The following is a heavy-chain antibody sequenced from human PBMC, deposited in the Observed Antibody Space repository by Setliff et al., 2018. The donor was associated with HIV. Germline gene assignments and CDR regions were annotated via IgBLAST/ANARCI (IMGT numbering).Heavy chain of an antibody. D-gene: IGHD4-17*01. J-gene: IGHJ5*01. Sequence: SETLSLTCAVCGGSFPAYYWNWIRQPPGKGLEWIGEINYSGDTTYNPSLKSRVNMFIDTSKKQFSLRLSSVTAADTAVYYCVRQHGDYAFGSWGQGTLVTVSS. CDR1: GGSFPAYY. V-gene: IGHV4-34*01. CDR2: INYSGDT. CDR3: VRQHGDYAFGS.